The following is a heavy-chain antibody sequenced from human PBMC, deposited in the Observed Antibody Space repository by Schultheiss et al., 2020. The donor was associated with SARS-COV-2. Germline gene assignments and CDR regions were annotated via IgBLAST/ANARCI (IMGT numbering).Heavy chain of an antibody. Sequence: GSLRLSCTVSGGSISSGDYYWSWIRQPPGKGLEWIGEINHSGGTNYNPSLKSRVTISLDTSKNQFSLKLSSVTAADTAVYYCAKGLGLLWFGELLRMDVWGQGTTVTVSS. J-gene: IGHJ6*02. CDR1: GGSISSGDYY. CDR3: AKGLGLLWFGELLRMDV. D-gene: IGHD3-10*01. CDR2: INHSGGT. V-gene: IGHV4-39*01.